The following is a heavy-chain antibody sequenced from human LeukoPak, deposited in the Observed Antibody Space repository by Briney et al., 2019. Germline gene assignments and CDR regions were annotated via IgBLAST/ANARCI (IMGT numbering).Heavy chain of an antibody. CDR3: ARDRGVYCSGGSCYEVWFDP. Sequence: GASVKVSCKASGYTFTSYDINWVRQATGQGLEWMGWMNPNSGNTGYAQKFQGRVTMTRDTSISTAYMELSRLRSDDTAVYYCARDRGVYCSGGSCYEVWFDPWGQGTLVTVSS. CDR1: GYTFTSYD. CDR2: MNPNSGNT. D-gene: IGHD2-15*01. J-gene: IGHJ5*02. V-gene: IGHV1-8*01.